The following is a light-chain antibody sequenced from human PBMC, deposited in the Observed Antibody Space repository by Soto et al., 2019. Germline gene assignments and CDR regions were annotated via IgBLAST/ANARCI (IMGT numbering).Light chain of an antibody. CDR2: DAS. J-gene: IGKJ4*01. Sequence: DIQMTQSPSSLSASVGDRVTIACQATQDIHSFLAWYQQKPGKAPKFLIFDASNLERGVPSRFSGSGSGTDFTFTISSLHPEDIATYFCQQYDSLPLTFGGGTKVEV. CDR3: QQYDSLPLT. V-gene: IGKV1-33*01. CDR1: QDIHSF.